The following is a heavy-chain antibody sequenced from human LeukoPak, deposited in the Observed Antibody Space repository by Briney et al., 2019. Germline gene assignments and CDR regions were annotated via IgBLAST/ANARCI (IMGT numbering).Heavy chain of an antibody. CDR1: GFSFSSYW. D-gene: IGHD3-3*01. J-gene: IGHJ4*02. V-gene: IGHV3-74*01. Sequence: GGSLRLSCAASGFSFSSYWMHWVRQAPGKGLVWVSRINSDGSSTTYADSVKGRSSISRDNAKNTLYLHLDSLRAEDTGVYYCARAVRAHPPADFWGQGTLVTVSS. CDR3: ARAVRAHPPADF. CDR2: INSDGSST.